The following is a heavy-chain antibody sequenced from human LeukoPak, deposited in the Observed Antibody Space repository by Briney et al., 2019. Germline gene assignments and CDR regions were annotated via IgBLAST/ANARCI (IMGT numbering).Heavy chain of an antibody. CDR1: GGTFSSYA. J-gene: IGHJ6*02. Sequence: SVKVSCKASGGTFSSYAISWVRQAPGQGLEWMGGIIPIFGTANYAQKFQGRVTITADESTSTAYMELSSLRSEDAAVYYCARDNWNLPYGMDVWGQGTTVTVSS. D-gene: IGHD1-20*01. CDR3: ARDNWNLPYGMDV. V-gene: IGHV1-69*13. CDR2: IIPIFGTA.